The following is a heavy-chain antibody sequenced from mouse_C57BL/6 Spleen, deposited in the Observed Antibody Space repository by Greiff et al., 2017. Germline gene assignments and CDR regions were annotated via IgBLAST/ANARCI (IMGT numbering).Heavy chain of an antibody. CDR1: GYTFTSYW. V-gene: IGHV1-61*01. J-gene: IGHJ3*01. D-gene: IGHD2-4*01. CDR2: IYPSDSET. CDR3: AREDYDGAWFAY. Sequence: VQLQQPGAELVRPGSSVKLSCKASGYTFTSYWMDWVKQRPGQGLEWIGNIYPSDSETHYNQKFKDKATLTVDKSSSTAYMQLRSLTAEDSAVYYCAREDYDGAWFAYWGQGTLVTVSA.